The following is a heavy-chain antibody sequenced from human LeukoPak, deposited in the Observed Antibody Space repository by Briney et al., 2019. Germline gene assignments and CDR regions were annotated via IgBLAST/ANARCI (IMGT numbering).Heavy chain of an antibody. V-gene: IGHV1-2*02. D-gene: IGHD3-16*02. CDR2: INPNSGGT. CDR1: GYTFTGYY. CDR3: ARRAPIMITFGGVIAPFDY. J-gene: IGHJ4*02. Sequence: ASVKVSCKASGYTFTGYYMHWVRQAPGQGLEWTGWINPNSGGTNYAQKFQGRVTMTRDTSISTAYMELSRLRSDDTAVYYCARRAPIMITFGGVIAPFDYWGQGTLVTVSS.